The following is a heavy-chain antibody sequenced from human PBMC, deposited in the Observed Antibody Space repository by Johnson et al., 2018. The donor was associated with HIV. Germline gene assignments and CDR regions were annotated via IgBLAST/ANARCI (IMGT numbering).Heavy chain of an antibody. CDR2: IWYDGRNK. V-gene: IGHV3-33*06. J-gene: IGHJ3*02. D-gene: IGHD6-19*01. CDR1: GFTFSSYG. Sequence: QVQLVESGGGVVQPGRSLRLSCAASGFTFSSYGMHWVRQAPGKGLEWVAVIWYDGRNKYYADSVKGRFTISRDNSKNTLYLQMNSLRAEDTAVYYWAKEGSSGWYFGDAFDIWGQGTMVTVSS. CDR3: AKEGSSGWYFGDAFDI.